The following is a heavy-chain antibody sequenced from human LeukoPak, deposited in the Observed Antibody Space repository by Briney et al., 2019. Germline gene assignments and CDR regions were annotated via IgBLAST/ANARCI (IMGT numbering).Heavy chain of an antibody. CDR1: GYTFTSYG. CDR3: ARENYYDGSGSPSASAPVDH. J-gene: IGHJ4*02. V-gene: IGHV1-69*13. D-gene: IGHD3-22*01. Sequence: ASVKVSCKASGYTFTSYGISWVRQAPGQGLEWMGGIIPIFGTANYAQKFQGRVTITADESTSTAYMELSSLRSEDTAVYYCARENYYDGSGSPSASAPVDHWGQGTLVTVSS. CDR2: IIPIFGTA.